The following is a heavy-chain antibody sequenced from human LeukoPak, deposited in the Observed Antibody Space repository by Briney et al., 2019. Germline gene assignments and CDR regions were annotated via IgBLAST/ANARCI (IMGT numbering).Heavy chain of an antibody. CDR1: GYTFTSYD. CDR3: TTERVCSSTSCPWDAFDI. CDR2: MNPNSGNK. D-gene: IGHD2-2*01. V-gene: IGHV1-8*01. J-gene: IGHJ3*02. Sequence: ASVKVSCKASGYTFTSYDINWVRQATGQGLEWMGWMNPNSGNKGYAQKFQRRVTMTRNTSISTAYMELSSLRSEDTAVYYCTTERVCSSTSCPWDAFDIWGQGTMVTVSS.